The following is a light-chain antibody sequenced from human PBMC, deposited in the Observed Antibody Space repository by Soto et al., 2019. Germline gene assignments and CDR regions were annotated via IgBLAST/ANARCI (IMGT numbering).Light chain of an antibody. CDR2: AAS. J-gene: IGKJ5*01. Sequence: DIQMTQSPSSLSASVGDRVTITCRASKGISNFLAWYQQKPGKVPKLLISAASTLQSGVPSRFSGSGSGTDFTLTITSLLPEDGATYYGQTYSSVITFCEGTRLEI. CDR1: KGISNF. CDR3: QTYSSVIT. V-gene: IGKV1-27*01.